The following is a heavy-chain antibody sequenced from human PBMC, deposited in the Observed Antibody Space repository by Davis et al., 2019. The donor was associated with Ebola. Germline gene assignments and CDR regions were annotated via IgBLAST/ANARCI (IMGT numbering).Heavy chain of an antibody. J-gene: IGHJ4*02. CDR2: IYHSGST. V-gene: IGHV4-4*02. Sequence: GSLRLSCAVSGASISSSHWWSWVRQTPGKGLEWIGEIYHSGSTNYNPSLKSRVTMSVDKSKNQFSLTLSSVTAADTAVYYCARDYYDSNGYLHYFESWGQGTLVTVSS. CDR3: ARDYYDSNGYLHYFES. D-gene: IGHD3-22*01. CDR1: GASISSSHW.